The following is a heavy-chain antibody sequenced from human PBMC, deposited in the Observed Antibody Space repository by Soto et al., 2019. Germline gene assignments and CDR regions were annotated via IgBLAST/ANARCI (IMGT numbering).Heavy chain of an antibody. V-gene: IGHV1-3*01. CDR1: GYTLTNYA. CDR2: IDPGSGNP. J-gene: IGHJ4*02. Sequence: QVQLVQSGAEVMKPGASVRVSCKASGYTLTNYAIHWVRQAAGQRLEWLAWIDPGSGNPTYSQKFQGRITLSRDNSASTFYMDLSSLTSEDTAVYFCTRDLNGGNPFDYWGQGTLVTVSS. CDR3: TRDLNGGNPFDY. D-gene: IGHD2-8*01.